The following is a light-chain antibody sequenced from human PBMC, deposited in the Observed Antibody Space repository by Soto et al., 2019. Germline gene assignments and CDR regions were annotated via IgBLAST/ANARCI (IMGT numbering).Light chain of an antibody. CDR3: QHYGYVWT. J-gene: IGKJ1*01. V-gene: IGKV1-5*01. CDR1: QSISDR. Sequence: DLQMTQSPSTLSASLGDRVTITCRASQSISDRLAWYQHKPGEAPKVLIFDASRLEAGVPSRFSGSGSGTEFSLTISSLQPDDLGTYYCQHYGYVWTFGQGTKVEIK. CDR2: DAS.